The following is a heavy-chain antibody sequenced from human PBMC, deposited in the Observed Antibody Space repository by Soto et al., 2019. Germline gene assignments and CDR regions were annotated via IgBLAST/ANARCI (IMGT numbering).Heavy chain of an antibody. D-gene: IGHD3-10*01. V-gene: IGHV4-39*01. Sequence: QLQLQESGPGLVKPSETLSLTCTVSGGSISSSSYYWGWIRQPPGKGLEWIGSIYYSGSTYYNPSLKSRVTISVDTSKNQFSLKLSSVTAADTAVYYCATLWFGELSHYFDYWGQGTLVTVSS. J-gene: IGHJ4*02. CDR3: ATLWFGELSHYFDY. CDR2: IYYSGST. CDR1: GGSISSSSYY.